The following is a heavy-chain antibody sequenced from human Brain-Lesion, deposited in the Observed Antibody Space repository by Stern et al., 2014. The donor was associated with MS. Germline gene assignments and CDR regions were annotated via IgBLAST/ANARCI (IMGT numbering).Heavy chain of an antibody. CDR2: IFNSGST. D-gene: IGHD2-2*01. Sequence: QLQESGPGLVKPSQTLSLSCTVSGGSISSGGYYWSWIRQPAGKGLEWIGRIFNSGSTSYNPSLKSRVTISIDTSKNQFSLRLNSMPAADTAVYYCARGRVVPGFQYYATDVWGQGTTVIVSS. CDR3: ARGRVVPGFQYYATDV. J-gene: IGHJ6*02. V-gene: IGHV4-61*02. CDR1: GGSISSGGYY.